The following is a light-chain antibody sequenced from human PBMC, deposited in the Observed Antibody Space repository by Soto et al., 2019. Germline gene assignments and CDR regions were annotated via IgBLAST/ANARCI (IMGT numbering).Light chain of an antibody. V-gene: IGKV3-11*01. CDR1: RSLDSGQ. Sequence: DIVMTQSPATLSLSPGESATLSCRASRSLDSGQLAWYQQKVGRAPRLLIHDAFMRATGIPARFSGSGSGTDFTLTISSLEPEDFAVYYCQQRSNWPRTCGQGTKGDIK. J-gene: IGKJ1*01. CDR2: DAF. CDR3: QQRSNWPRT.